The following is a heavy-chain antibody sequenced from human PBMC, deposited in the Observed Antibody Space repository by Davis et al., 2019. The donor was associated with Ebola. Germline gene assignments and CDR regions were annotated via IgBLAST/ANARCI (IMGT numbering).Heavy chain of an antibody. D-gene: IGHD4-11*01. J-gene: IGHJ4*02. CDR1: GFTFSNAW. Sequence: GESLKISCAASGFTFSNAWMSWVRQAPGKGLEWVGRIKSKTDGGTTDYAAPVKGRFTISRDDSKNTLYLQMNSLKTEDTAVYYCTTGPTVTTDYWGQGTLVTVSS. CDR3: TTGPTVTTDY. V-gene: IGHV3-15*01. CDR2: IKSKTDGGTT.